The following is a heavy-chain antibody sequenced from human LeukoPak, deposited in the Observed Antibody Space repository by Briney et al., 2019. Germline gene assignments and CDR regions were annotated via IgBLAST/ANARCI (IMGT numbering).Heavy chain of an antibody. CDR2: INAGNGNT. CDR3: ARGKGSSSWYVAPYNWFDP. V-gene: IGHV1-3*01. D-gene: IGHD6-13*01. Sequence: ASVKVSCKASGYTFTSYAMHWMRQAPGRRLEWMGWINAGNGNTKYSQKFQGRVTITRDTSASTAYMELSSLRSEDTAVYYCARGKGSSSWYVAPYNWFDPWGQGTLVTVSS. J-gene: IGHJ5*02. CDR1: GYTFTSYA.